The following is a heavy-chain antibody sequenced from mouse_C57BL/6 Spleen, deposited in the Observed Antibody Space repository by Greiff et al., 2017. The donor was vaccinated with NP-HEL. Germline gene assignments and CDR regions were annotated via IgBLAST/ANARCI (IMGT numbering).Heavy chain of an antibody. CDR1: GYTFTSYW. J-gene: IGHJ4*01. Sequence: QVHVKQPGAELVKPGASVKLSCKASGYTFTSYWMHWVKQRPGQGLEWIGMIHPNSGSTNYNEKFKSKATLTVDKSSSTAYMQLSSLTSEDSAVYYCARRIYYDYDVNAMDYWGQGTSVTVSS. CDR3: ARRIYYDYDVNAMDY. D-gene: IGHD2-4*01. CDR2: IHPNSGST. V-gene: IGHV1-64*01.